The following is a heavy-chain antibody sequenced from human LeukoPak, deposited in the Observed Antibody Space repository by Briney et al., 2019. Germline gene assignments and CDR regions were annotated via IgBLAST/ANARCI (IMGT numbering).Heavy chain of an antibody. Sequence: ASVKVFCKASGFTFTSSAVQWVRQARGQRLEWIGWIVVGSGNTNYAQKLQERVTITRDTSTSTAYMELSSLRSEDTAGYYCAARGGLRVPYYYYGMDVWGKGTTVTVSS. CDR1: GFTFTSSA. J-gene: IGHJ6*04. D-gene: IGHD3-16*01. V-gene: IGHV1-58*01. CDR2: IVVGSGNT. CDR3: AARGGLRVPYYYYGMDV.